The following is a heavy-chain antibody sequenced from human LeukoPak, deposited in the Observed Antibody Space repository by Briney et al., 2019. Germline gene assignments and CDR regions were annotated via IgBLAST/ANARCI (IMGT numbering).Heavy chain of an antibody. CDR1: GGSFSGYY. J-gene: IGHJ4*02. Sequence: SETLSLTCAVYGGSFSGYYWSWIRQPPGKGLEWIGEINHSGSTNYNPSLKSRVTISVDKSKNQFSLKLSSVTAADTAVYYCATAYSDYWGQGTLVTVSS. V-gene: IGHV4-34*01. CDR2: INHSGST. CDR3: ATAYSDY.